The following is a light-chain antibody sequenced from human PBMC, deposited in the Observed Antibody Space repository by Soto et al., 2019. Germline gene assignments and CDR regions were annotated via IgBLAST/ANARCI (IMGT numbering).Light chain of an antibody. J-gene: IGKJ1*01. CDR2: GAS. CDR1: QSINNN. V-gene: IGKV3-15*01. CDR3: QQYNNWPET. Sequence: EIVMTQSPATLSVSPGERATLSCRASQSINNNLAWYQQKPGQAPRLLIYGASTRATGIPARFSGSGSGTAFTLTISSLQSEDFAVYYCQQYNNWPETFGQGTKVEIK.